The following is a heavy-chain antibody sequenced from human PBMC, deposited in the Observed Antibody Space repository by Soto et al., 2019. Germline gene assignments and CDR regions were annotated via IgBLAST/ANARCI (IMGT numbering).Heavy chain of an antibody. V-gene: IGHV4-59*03. Sequence: PSETLSLTCTVSGGSLGSYYWSWIRQPPGKGPEWIGYVFYTGRANYNASLKSRVSISLDTSNYQFSLKLSSVTAADTAVYFCARMDGDYNYYGLDVWGHGIAVTVSS. CDR2: VFYTGRA. J-gene: IGHJ6*02. CDR3: ARMDGDYNYYGLDV. CDR1: GGSLGSYY. D-gene: IGHD4-17*01.